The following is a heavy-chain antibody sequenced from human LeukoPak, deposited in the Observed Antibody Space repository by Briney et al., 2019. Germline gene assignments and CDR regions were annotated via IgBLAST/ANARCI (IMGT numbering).Heavy chain of an antibody. Sequence: GGSLRLSCAASGFTVSSNYMSWVRQAPGKGLEWVSVIYSGGGTYYADSVKGRFTISRDNSKNTLYLQMNSLRAEDTAVYYCASSSSWYPYFDYWGQGTLVTVSS. J-gene: IGHJ4*02. CDR3: ASSSSWYPYFDY. D-gene: IGHD6-13*01. CDR1: GFTVSSNY. CDR2: IYSGGGT. V-gene: IGHV3-53*01.